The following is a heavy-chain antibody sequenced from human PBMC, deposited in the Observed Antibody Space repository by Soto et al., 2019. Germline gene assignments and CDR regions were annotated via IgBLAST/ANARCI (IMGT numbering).Heavy chain of an antibody. CDR2: IYYSGST. Sequence: SETLSLTCTVSGGSISSGGYYWSGIRQHPGKGLEWIGYIYYSGSTYYNPSLKSRVTISVDTSKNQFSLKLSSVTAADTAVYYCARDEDCSGGSCYSGGGWFDPWGQGTLATVSS. CDR3: ARDEDCSGGSCYSGGGWFDP. CDR1: GGSISSGGYY. V-gene: IGHV4-31*03. J-gene: IGHJ5*02. D-gene: IGHD2-15*01.